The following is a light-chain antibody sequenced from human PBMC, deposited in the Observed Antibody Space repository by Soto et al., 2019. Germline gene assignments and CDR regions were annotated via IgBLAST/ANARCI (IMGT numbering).Light chain of an antibody. V-gene: IGLV1-44*01. Sequence: QSVLTQPPSASGTPGQRVTIFCSGSSLIIGSHAVNGYQQLPGTAPKLLFYNSYQRPSGVPDRFSASKSGTSASLAISGLQTEDEADYYCAAWDDSLFGPVFGGGTKLTVL. J-gene: IGLJ3*02. CDR2: NSY. CDR3: AAWDDSLFGPV. CDR1: SLIIGSHA.